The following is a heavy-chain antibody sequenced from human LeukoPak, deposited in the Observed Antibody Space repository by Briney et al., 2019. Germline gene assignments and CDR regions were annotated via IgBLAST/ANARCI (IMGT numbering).Heavy chain of an antibody. CDR1: GFAFSNHN. V-gene: IGHV3-48*03. D-gene: IGHD1-1*01. CDR3: ARCTTGKTFGSLREIKKSREIDY. J-gene: IGHJ4*02. Sequence: GGSLRLSCVASGFAFSNHNMDWVRQAPGKGLEWVSYISGSGDAIFYADSVRGRFTISRDNAKNSLFLQMNSLRGEDTAVYYCARCTTGKTFGSLREIKKSREIDYWGQGTLVTVSS. CDR2: ISGSGDAI.